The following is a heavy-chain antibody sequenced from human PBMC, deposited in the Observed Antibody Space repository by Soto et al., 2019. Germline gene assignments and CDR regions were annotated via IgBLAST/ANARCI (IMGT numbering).Heavy chain of an antibody. CDR2: IKQDGSEK. J-gene: IGHJ4*02. D-gene: IGHD1-20*01. Sequence: EVQLVESGGGLVQPGGSLRLSCAASGFTFSNYWMHWVRQAPGTGLEWVANIKQDGSEKYYVDSVKGRFTISRDNAQNLLYLQMNSLRAENTAVYYCARGSSWNTYFDYWGQGPLVAVSS. V-gene: IGHV3-7*03. CDR1: GFTFSNYW. CDR3: ARGSSWNTYFDY.